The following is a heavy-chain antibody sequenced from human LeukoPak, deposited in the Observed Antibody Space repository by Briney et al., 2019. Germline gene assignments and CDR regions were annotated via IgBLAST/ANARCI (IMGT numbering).Heavy chain of an antibody. CDR2: INPSGGST. CDR3: ARDQEYYYDSSGSERYYYYYGMDV. Sequence: ASVNVSCKASGYTFTSYYMHWVRQAPGQGLEWMGIINPSGGSTSYAQTFQGRVTMTRGTSTSTVYMELSSLRSEDTAVYYCARDQEYYYDSSGSERYYYYYGMDVWGQGTTVTVSS. CDR1: GYTFTSYY. J-gene: IGHJ6*02. V-gene: IGHV1-46*01. D-gene: IGHD3-22*01.